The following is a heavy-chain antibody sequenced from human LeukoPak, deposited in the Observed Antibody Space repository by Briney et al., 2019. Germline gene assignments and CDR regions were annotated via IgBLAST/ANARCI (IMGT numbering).Heavy chain of an antibody. Sequence: SETLSLTCTVSGGSISSSSYYWGWIRQPPGKGLEWIGSIYYSGSTYYNPSLKSRVTISVDTSKNQFSLKLSSVTAADTAVYYCARGTTPIAPLDYWGQGTLVTVSS. J-gene: IGHJ4*02. D-gene: IGHD2-15*01. CDR3: ARGTTPIAPLDY. CDR1: GGSISSSSYY. V-gene: IGHV4-39*07. CDR2: IYYSGST.